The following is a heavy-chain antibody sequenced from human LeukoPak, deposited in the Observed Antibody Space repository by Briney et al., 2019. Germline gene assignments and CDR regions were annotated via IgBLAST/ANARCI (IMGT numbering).Heavy chain of an antibody. CDR3: VRGYFYYMDV. D-gene: IGHD2-21*01. Sequence: PGGSLRLSCAASGFTFSSFSMHWVRQAPGTGLECVAYINNSGNIIYYADSVKGRFAISRDNAKNSVYLQMNSLRDGDTAEYYCVRGYFYYMDVWGKGTTVTVSS. CDR2: INNSGNII. CDR1: GFTFSSFS. V-gene: IGHV3-48*02. J-gene: IGHJ6*03.